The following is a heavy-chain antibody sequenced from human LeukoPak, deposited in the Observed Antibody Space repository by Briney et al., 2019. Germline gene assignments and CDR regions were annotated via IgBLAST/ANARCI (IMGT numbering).Heavy chain of an antibody. CDR1: GYTFTSYG. J-gene: IGHJ4*02. D-gene: IGHD3-16*01. V-gene: IGHV1-18*01. Sequence: GASVKVSCKASGYTFTSYGISWVRQAPGQGLEWMGWISAYNGNTNYAQKLQGRVTMTRDTSTSTVYMDLSSLRSDDTAVYYCATEYVRTHYFDWWGQGALVTVSS. CDR2: ISAYNGNT. CDR3: ATEYVRTHYFDW.